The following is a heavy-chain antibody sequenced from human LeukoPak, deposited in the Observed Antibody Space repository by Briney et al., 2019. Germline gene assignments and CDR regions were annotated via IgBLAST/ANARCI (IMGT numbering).Heavy chain of an antibody. CDR2: IYYSGST. J-gene: IGHJ5*02. Sequence: SETLSLTCTVSGGSINSYYWSWIRQPPGKGLEWIGYIYYSGSTNYSPSLKSRVTISVDTSKNQFSLKLSSVTAADTAVYYCARLGVRYSTSSWWFDPWGQGTLVAVSS. CDR1: GGSINSYY. V-gene: IGHV4-59*08. CDR3: ARLGVRYSTSSWWFDP. D-gene: IGHD6-6*01.